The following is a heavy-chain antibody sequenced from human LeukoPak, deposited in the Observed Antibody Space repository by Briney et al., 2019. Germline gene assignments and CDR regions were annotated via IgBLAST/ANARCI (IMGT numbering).Heavy chain of an antibody. D-gene: IGHD3-22*01. V-gene: IGHV1-69*13. CDR3: ARDYYDSSGYYYPFDY. J-gene: IGHJ4*02. CDR2: IIPIFGTA. CDR1: GGTFSSYA. Sequence: SVKVSCTASGGTFSSYAISWVRQAPGQGLEWMGGIIPIFGTANYAQKFQGRVTITADESTSTAYMELSSLRSEDTAVYYCARDYYDSSGYYYPFDYWGQGTLVTVSS.